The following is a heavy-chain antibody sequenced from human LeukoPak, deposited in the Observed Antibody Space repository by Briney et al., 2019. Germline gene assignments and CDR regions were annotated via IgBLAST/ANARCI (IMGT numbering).Heavy chain of an antibody. CDR3: AREKAITGTSSGNGSGSYLDY. CDR2: INHSGST. J-gene: IGHJ4*02. D-gene: IGHD3-10*01. V-gene: IGHV4-34*01. CDR1: GGSFSGYY. Sequence: PSETLSLTCAVYGGSFSGYYWSWIRQPPGKGLEWIVEINHSGSTNYNPSLKSRVTISVDTSKNQFSLKLSSVTAADTAVYYCAREKAITGTSSGNGSGSYLDYWGQGTLVTVSS.